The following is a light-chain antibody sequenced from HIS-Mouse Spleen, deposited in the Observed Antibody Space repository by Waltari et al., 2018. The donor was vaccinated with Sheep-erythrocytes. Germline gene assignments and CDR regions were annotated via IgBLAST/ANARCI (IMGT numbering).Light chain of an antibody. J-gene: IGLJ3*02. CDR1: ALPKKH. CDR3: YSTDSSGNHWV. V-gene: IGLV3-10*01. CDR2: EDS. Sequence: SYELTQPPSVSVSPGQTPRITCSGDALPKKHAYWYQQKSGQAPVLVIYEDSKRPSGIPERFSGSSSGTMATLTISGAQVEDDADYYCYSTDSSGNHWVFGGGTKLTVL.